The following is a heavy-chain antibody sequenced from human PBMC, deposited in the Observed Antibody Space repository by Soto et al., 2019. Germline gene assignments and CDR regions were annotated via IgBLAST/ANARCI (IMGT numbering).Heavy chain of an antibody. CDR3: ARDQNGSGNYYTRYFDY. D-gene: IGHD3-10*01. Sequence: SETLSLTCAVSGGSISSYYWRWIRQPPGKGLEWIGEIYHSGSTNYNPSLKSRVTISVDKSKNQFSLNLSSVTAADTAVYYCARDQNGSGNYYTRYFDYWGQGTLVTVSS. V-gene: IGHV4-59*12. CDR1: GGSISSYY. CDR2: IYHSGST. J-gene: IGHJ4*02.